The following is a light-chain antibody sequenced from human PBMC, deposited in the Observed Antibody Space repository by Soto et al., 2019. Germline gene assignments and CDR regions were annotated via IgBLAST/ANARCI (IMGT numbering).Light chain of an antibody. Sequence: SYELTQPPSVSVSPGQTASITCSGDKLGDKYACWYQQKPGQSPVLVIYQDSKRPSGIPERFSGSNSGNTATLTISGTQAMDEDDYYCQAWDSSTVVFGRGTKLTVL. CDR1: KLGDKY. CDR3: QAWDSSTVV. CDR2: QDS. J-gene: IGLJ2*01. V-gene: IGLV3-1*01.